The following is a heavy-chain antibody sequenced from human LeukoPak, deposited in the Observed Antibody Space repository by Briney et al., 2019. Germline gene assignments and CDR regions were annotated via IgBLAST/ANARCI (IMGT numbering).Heavy chain of an antibody. CDR2: VYSGGST. V-gene: IGHV3-66*01. CDR1: GFIVTNNY. D-gene: IGHD2-8*01. Sequence: GGSLRLSCTASGFIVTNNYINWVRQTPGKGLEWASLVYSGGSTYYADSVKGRFTISRDNSKNMVYLQMNSLRAEDTAMYYCARDPPAVLIDTYGWGQGTLVTVSS. CDR3: ARDPPAVLIDTYG. J-gene: IGHJ4*02.